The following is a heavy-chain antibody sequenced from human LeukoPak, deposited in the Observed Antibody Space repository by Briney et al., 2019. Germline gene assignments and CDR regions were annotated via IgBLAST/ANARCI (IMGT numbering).Heavy chain of an antibody. CDR3: ASFYGASAFDI. V-gene: IGHV4-34*01. CDR2: INHSGST. Sequence: SETLSLTCAVYGRSFSGYYWSWIRQPPGKGLEWIGEINHSGSTNYNPSLKSRVTISVDTSKNQFSLKLSSVTAADTAVYYCASFYGASAFDIWGQGTMVTVSS. D-gene: IGHD4-17*01. J-gene: IGHJ3*02. CDR1: GRSFSGYY.